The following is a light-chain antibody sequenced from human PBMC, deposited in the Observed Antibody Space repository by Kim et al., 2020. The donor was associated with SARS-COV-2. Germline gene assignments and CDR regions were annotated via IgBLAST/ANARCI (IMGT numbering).Light chain of an antibody. Sequence: SPGERASLSCRASQSVSGSYVAWYQQKPGQAPRLVIYTAASRATGIPDRFSGSGFGTDFTLTISRLEPEDFAVYYCQQYGSSPWTFGQGTKVDIK. CDR1: QSVSGSY. V-gene: IGKV3-20*01. J-gene: IGKJ1*01. CDR3: QQYGSSPWT. CDR2: TAA.